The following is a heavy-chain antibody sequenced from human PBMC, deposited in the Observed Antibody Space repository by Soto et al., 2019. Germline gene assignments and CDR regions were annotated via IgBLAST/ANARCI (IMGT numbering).Heavy chain of an antibody. J-gene: IGHJ2*01. CDR3: ARPLWRDDYNWGYFDL. Sequence: QVQLVESGGGVVQPGRSLRLSCAASGFTFSSYAMHWVRQAPGKGLEWVAVISYDGSNKYYADSVKGRFTISRDNSTXXLYLQMNSLSTEDTAVYYCARPLWRDDYNWGYFDLWGRGTLVTVSS. V-gene: IGHV3-30-3*01. CDR2: ISYDGSNK. CDR1: GFTFSSYA. D-gene: IGHD4-4*01.